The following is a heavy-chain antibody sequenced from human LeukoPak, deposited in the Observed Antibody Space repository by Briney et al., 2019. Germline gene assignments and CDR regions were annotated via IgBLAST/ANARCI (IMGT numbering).Heavy chain of an antibody. CDR2: IIPMFGTA. J-gene: IGHJ4*02. CDR3: ASGTTDIVVVPATLRNYYFDY. CDR1: GGTFSSYA. V-gene: IGHV1-69*05. Sequence: ASVKVSCKASGGTFSSYAISWVRQAPGQGLEWMGGIIPMFGTAKYAQKFQGRVTITTDKSTSTAYMELSSLRSEDTAVYYCASGTTDIVVVPATLRNYYFDYWGQGTLVTVSS. D-gene: IGHD2-2*01.